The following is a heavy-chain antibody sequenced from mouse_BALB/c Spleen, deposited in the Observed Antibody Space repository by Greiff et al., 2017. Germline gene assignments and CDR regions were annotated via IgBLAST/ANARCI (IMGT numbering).Heavy chain of an antibody. J-gene: IGHJ2*01. CDR2: IWGGGST. CDR3: AKQRGHYYGYEDYFDY. CDR1: GFSLTDYG. D-gene: IGHD1-2*01. Sequence: VQGVESGPGLVAPSQSLSITCTVSGFSLTDYGVSWIRQPPGKGLEWLGVIWGGGSTYYNSALKSRLSISKDNSKSQVFLKMNSLQTDDTAMYYCAKQRGHYYGYEDYFDYWGQGTTLTVSS. V-gene: IGHV2-6-5*01.